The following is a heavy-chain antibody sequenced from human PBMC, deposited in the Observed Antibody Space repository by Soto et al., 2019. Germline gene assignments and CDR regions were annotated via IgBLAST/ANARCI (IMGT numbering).Heavy chain of an antibody. V-gene: IGHV3-23*01. CDR3: AKDKVYYDSSGYNWFDP. D-gene: IGHD3-22*01. Sequence: ESGGGLVQPGGSLRLSCAASGFTFSSYAMSWVRQAPGKGLEWVSAISGSGGSTYYADSVKGRFTISRDNSKNTLYLQMNSLRAEDTAVYYCAKDKVYYDSSGYNWFDPWGQGTLVTVSS. J-gene: IGHJ5*02. CDR1: GFTFSSYA. CDR2: ISGSGGST.